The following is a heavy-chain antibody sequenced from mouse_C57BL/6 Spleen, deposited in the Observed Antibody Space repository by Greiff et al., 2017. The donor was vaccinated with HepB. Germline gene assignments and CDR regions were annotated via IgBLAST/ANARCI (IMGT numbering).Heavy chain of an antibody. J-gene: IGHJ4*01. CDR1: GFNITDYY. V-gene: IGHV14-2*01. CDR3: ASDYYAMDY. Sequence: EVQLQQSGAELVKPGASVKLSCTASGFNITDYYMHWVKQRTEQGLEWIGRIDPEDGETKYDPKFQGKATITVDTSSNTAYLQLSSLTSEDAAVYYCASDYYAMDYWGQGTSVTVSS. CDR2: IDPEDGET.